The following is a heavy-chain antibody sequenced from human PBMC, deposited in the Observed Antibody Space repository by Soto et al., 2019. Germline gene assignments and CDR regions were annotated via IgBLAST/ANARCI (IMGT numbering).Heavy chain of an antibody. Sequence: SVKVSCKASGCTFSSYAISWVRQAPGQGLEWMGGINPICGTANYAQKFQGRVTITADESTSTAYMELSRLRSEDTAVYYCAARAAYGPRWLLPFDIWGQGTTVTVS. CDR1: GCTFSSYA. V-gene: IGHV1-69*13. CDR3: AARAAYGPRWLLPFDI. J-gene: IGHJ3*02. CDR2: INPICGTA. D-gene: IGHD2-15*01.